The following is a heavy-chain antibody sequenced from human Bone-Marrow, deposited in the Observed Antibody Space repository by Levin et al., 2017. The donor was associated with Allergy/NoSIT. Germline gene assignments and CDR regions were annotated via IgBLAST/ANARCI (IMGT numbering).Heavy chain of an antibody. CDR3: AHSPFAWQQERYCTL. Sequence: SGPTLVKPTQTLTLTCSFSGFSLNDGGVGVGWFRQAPGKALEGLGLSLWHIDKYSDPPLKRRLSFPWATSQDQVVLLLNNVDPADTGTYFCAHSPFAWQQERYCTLWGQGTLVSVSA. V-gene: IGHV2-5*05. J-gene: IGHJ1*01. CDR1: GFSLNDGGVG. CDR2: SLWHIDK. D-gene: IGHD6-13*01.